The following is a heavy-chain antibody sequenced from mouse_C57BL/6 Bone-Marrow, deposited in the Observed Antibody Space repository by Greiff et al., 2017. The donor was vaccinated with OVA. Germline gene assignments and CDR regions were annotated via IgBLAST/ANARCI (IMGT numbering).Heavy chain of an antibody. D-gene: IGHD2-1*01. Sequence: VQLQQSGAELVRPGASVTLSCKASGYTFTDYEMHWVKQTPGQGLEWIGAIDPETGGTAYNEKFKGKARLTADKSYSTAYMELSSLTSEDSAVYYCTIRGNRGMDYWGQGTSVTVSS. CDR1: GYTFTDYE. CDR3: TIRGNRGMDY. J-gene: IGHJ4*01. CDR2: IDPETGGT. V-gene: IGHV1-15*01.